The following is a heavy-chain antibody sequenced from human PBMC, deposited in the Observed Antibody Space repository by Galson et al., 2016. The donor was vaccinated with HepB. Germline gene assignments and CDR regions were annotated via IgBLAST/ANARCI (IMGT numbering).Heavy chain of an antibody. CDR3: ARGRYGDYKGENGMDV. V-gene: IGHV4-34*01. CDR1: GGSFRVYY. Sequence: AVDGGSFRVYYWNWIRQPPGKGLEWIGEINHSGSTNYNPSLESRVTMSVDTSKNQFSLKLTSVTAADTAVYYCARGRYGDYKGENGMDVWGQGTTVTVSS. D-gene: IGHD4-17*01. J-gene: IGHJ6*02. CDR2: INHSGST.